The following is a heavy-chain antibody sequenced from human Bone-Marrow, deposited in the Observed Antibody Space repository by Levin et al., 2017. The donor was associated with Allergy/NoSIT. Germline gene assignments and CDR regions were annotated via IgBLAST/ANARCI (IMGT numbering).Heavy chain of an antibody. CDR3: AKIQWLVRDFDY. D-gene: IGHD6-19*01. CDR1: GFTFSTSA. CDR2: ISVRGGST. J-gene: IGHJ4*02. Sequence: GGSLRLSCVASGFTFSTSAMNWVRQAPGQGLEWVSSISVRGGSTFYADSVRGRFTISRDDSENTLYLQMNSLRAEDTAIYYCAKIQWLVRDFDYWGQGTLVTVSS. V-gene: IGHV3-23*01.